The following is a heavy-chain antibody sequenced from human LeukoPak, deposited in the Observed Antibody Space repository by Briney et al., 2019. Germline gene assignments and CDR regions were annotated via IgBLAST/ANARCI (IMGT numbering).Heavy chain of an antibody. CDR1: GFTFSSDA. CDR3: ARDYGEYYYDSSGYYGGFDY. V-gene: IGHV3-23*01. CDR2: ISGSGGST. Sequence: GGSLRLSCAASGFTFSSDAMSWVRQAPGKGLEWVSAISGSGGSTYYADSVKGRFTISRDNSKNSLYLQMNSLRAEDTAVYYCARDYGEYYYDSSGYYGGFDYWGQGTLVTVSS. D-gene: IGHD3-22*01. J-gene: IGHJ4*02.